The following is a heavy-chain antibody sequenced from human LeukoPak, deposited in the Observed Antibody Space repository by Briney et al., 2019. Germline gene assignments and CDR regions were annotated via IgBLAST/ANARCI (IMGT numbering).Heavy chain of an antibody. CDR1: GYRFTAYW. D-gene: IGHD1-26*01. CDR2: IHPVDSDT. CDR3: ARRTGSGTYYSLFFDY. Sequence: GESLKISCKASGYRFTAYWIGLVRQMPGKGLEWMGVIHPVDSDTTYSPSFQGQVTISADKSNNIAYLEWDSLKASDSGTYYCARRTGSGTYYSLFFDYWGQGALVTVSS. J-gene: IGHJ4*02. V-gene: IGHV5-51*01.